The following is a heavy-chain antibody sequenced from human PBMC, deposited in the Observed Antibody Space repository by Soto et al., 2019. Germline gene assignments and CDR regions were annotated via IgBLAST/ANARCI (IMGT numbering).Heavy chain of an antibody. CDR3: ARGLISGSQYSGRSYYFDS. D-gene: IGHD1-26*01. V-gene: IGHV4-34*01. CDR1: GGSFSGYI. J-gene: IGHJ4*02. CDR2: INHSGSA. Sequence: SETLSLTCDVYGGSFSGYIWTWIRQTPGKGLQWIGQINHSGSANYNPSLKSRVTISVHTSNSQFSLELNSVTAADTAVYYCARGLISGSQYSGRSYYFDSWGQGTQVTVSS.